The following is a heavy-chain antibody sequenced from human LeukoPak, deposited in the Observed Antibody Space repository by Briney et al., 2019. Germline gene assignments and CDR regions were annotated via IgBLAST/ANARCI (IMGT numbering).Heavy chain of an antibody. CDR2: IYTSGST. Sequence: SETLSLTCTVSGGSISSYYWSWIRQPPGKGREWIGYIYTSGSTNYNPSLKSRVTISVDTSKNQFSLKLSSVTAADTAVYYCARLHDDFWSGYPGYYFDYWGQGTLVTVSS. D-gene: IGHD3-3*01. J-gene: IGHJ4*02. V-gene: IGHV4-4*09. CDR1: GGSISSYY. CDR3: ARLHDDFWSGYPGYYFDY.